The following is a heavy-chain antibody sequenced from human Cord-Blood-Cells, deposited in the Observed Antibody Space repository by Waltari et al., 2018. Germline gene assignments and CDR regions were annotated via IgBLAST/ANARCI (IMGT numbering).Heavy chain of an antibody. Sequence: EVQLLESGGGLVQPGGSWRPPCAAPGLTLSSYAMTWFRQGPGKGLEWVAAIGGSGGSTYYADPVKGRLTISRDNARNTLYLQMNSLMAEDTAVDYCAKGVGSSSYYFDYWGQGTLVTVSS. CDR3: AKGVGSSSYYFDY. CDR1: GLTLSSYA. CDR2: IGGSGGST. J-gene: IGHJ4*02. D-gene: IGHD6-6*01. V-gene: IGHV3-23*01.